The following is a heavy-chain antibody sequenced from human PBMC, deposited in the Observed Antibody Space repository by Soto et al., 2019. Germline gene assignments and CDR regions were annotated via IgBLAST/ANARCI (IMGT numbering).Heavy chain of an antibody. CDR2: ISSRGDVT. CDR1: GFNFNNYA. J-gene: IGHJ4*02. Sequence: EVQLLESGGGMAQPGGSLRLSCAGSGFNFNNYAMSWVRQAPGKGLEWVSTISSRGDVTYYADAVKGRFTISRDNSKNTLFLQMNSLRAEDAALYYCVKDMSMVRGVLAYFFEYWGQGTLVTVSS. D-gene: IGHD3-10*01. CDR3: VKDMSMVRGVLAYFFEY. V-gene: IGHV3-23*01.